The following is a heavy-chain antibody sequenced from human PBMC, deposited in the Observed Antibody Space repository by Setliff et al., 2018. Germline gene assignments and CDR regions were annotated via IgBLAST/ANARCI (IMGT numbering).Heavy chain of an antibody. D-gene: IGHD2-21*02. Sequence: PGGSLRLSCAASGFTLGDYYMAWVHQAPGKGLEWISYISVTGSAIYYADSVKGRFTISRDNAKNSLYLQMDSLGAEDTAVYYCARGGYPVTANYYGLDVWGQGTTVTVSS. CDR3: ARGGYPVTANYYGLDV. J-gene: IGHJ6*02. CDR1: GFTLGDYY. CDR2: ISVTGSAI. V-gene: IGHV3-11*04.